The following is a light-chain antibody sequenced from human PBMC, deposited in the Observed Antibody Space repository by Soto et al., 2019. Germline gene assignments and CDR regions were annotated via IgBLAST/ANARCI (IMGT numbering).Light chain of an antibody. V-gene: IGKV3-20*01. CDR1: QSVSSSY. Sequence: EIVLTQSPGTLSLSPGERATLSCRASQSVSSSYLAWYQQKPGQAPRLLIYGASIRATGIPDRFSGSGSGTDFTLTTSRLEPEDFAVYYCQQYGSSPPRTFGQGTKVEIK. CDR3: QQYGSSPPRT. CDR2: GAS. J-gene: IGKJ1*01.